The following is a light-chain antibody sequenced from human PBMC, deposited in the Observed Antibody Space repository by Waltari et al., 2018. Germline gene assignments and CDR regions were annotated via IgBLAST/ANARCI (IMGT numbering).Light chain of an antibody. CDR2: SNN. J-gene: IGLJ2*01. CDR3: AAWDDSLNGVV. CDR1: SSNIGSNT. V-gene: IGLV1-44*01. Sequence: QSVLTQPPSASGTPGQRVTIPCSGRSSNIGSNTVNWYQQLPGTAPKLLIYSNNQRPSGVPDRFSGSKSGTSASLAISGLQSEDEADYYCAAWDDSLNGVVFGGGTKLTVL.